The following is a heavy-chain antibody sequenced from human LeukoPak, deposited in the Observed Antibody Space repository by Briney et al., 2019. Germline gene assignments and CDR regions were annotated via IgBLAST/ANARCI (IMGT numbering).Heavy chain of an antibody. D-gene: IGHD2-15*01. CDR3: ARHAVVVVVAALGWYFDY. Sequence: SETLSLTCTVSGGSISSSGYYWGWIRQPPGKGLEWIGSIYYSGSTYYNPSLKSRVTISVDTSKNQFSLKLSSVTAADTAVYYCARHAVVVVVAALGWYFDYWGQGTLVTVSS. V-gene: IGHV4-39*01. CDR1: GGSISSSGYY. CDR2: IYYSGST. J-gene: IGHJ4*02.